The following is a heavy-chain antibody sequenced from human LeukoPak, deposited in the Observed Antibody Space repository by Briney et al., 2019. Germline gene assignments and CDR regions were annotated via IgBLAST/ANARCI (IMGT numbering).Heavy chain of an antibody. CDR3: AKDSYEVGYDYGPVWPREKAFDI. Sequence: PGGSLRLSCAASGFTFSSYGMHWVRQAPGKGLEWVAVISYDGSNKYYEDSVKGRFTISRDNSKNTLYLQMNSLRAEDTAVYYCAKDSYEVGYDYGPVWPREKAFDIWGQGTMVTVSS. V-gene: IGHV3-30*18. CDR2: ISYDGSNK. CDR1: GFTFSSYG. D-gene: IGHD5-12*01. J-gene: IGHJ3*02.